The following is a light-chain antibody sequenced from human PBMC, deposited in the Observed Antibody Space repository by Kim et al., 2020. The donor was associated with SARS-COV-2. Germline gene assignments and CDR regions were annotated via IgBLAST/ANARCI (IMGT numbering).Light chain of an antibody. J-gene: IGKJ1*01. CDR3: QQYNSYSWT. Sequence: DIQMTQSPSTLSASVGDRVTITCRASQSISSWLAWYQQKPGKAPKLLIYKASSLERGVPSRFSGSGSGTEITLTISSLQPDDVATYYCQQYNSYSWTFGQGTKVEIK. CDR1: QSISSW. CDR2: KAS. V-gene: IGKV1-5*03.